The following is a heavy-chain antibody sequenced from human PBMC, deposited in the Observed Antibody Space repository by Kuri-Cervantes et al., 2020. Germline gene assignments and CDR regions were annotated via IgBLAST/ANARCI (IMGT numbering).Heavy chain of an antibody. CDR2: LYHSGST. V-gene: IGHV4-38-2*02. CDR1: SYSISSGSY. Sequence: ESLKISCTVSSYSISSGSYWAWIRQSPGKGLQWIGSLYHSGSTYHTPSLKSRVTISVDTSKNQFSLKLSSVTAADTAVYYCARVSAAQEFHYYYYYYMDVWGKGTTVTVSS. D-gene: IGHD3-10*01. CDR3: ARVSAAQEFHYYYYYYMDV. J-gene: IGHJ6*03.